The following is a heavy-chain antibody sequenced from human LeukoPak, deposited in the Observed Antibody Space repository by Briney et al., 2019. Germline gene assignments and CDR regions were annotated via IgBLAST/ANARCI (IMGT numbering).Heavy chain of an antibody. CDR3: AKDSYYDSSGYFDY. J-gene: IGHJ4*02. Sequence: WGSLRLSCAASGFTFSSYAMSWVRQAPGKGLEWVSAISGSGGSTYYADSVKGRFTISRDNSKNTLYLQMNSLRAEDTAVYSCAKDSYYDSSGYFDYWGQGTLVTVSS. V-gene: IGHV3-23*01. D-gene: IGHD3-22*01. CDR1: GFTFSSYA. CDR2: ISGSGGST.